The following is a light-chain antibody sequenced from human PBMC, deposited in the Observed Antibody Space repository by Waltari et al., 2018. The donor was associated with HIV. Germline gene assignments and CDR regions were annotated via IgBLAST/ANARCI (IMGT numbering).Light chain of an antibody. CDR3: QQLNSYLTLT. CDR1: PGIVNY. V-gene: IGKV1-9*01. J-gene: IGKJ4*01. CDR2: AAS. Sequence: DVQLTQSPSFLFASVGDRVTITCRASPGIVNYLAWYQQKPGKAPKLLIYAASTLQRGVPSRFSGSGSGTEFTLTISSLQPEDFATYYCQQLNSYLTLTFGGGTKVEIK.